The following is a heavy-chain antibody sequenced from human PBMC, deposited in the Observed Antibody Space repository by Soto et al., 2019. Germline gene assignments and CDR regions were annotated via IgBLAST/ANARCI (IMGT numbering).Heavy chain of an antibody. J-gene: IGHJ4*02. CDR2: ISSSSSTI. CDR1: GFTFSSYS. Sequence: EVQLVESGGGLVQPGGSLRLSCAASGFTFSSYSMNWVRQAPGKGLEWVSYISSSSSTIYYADSVKGRFTISRDNAKNVLYLQMNSRRTEDTAVYYCASVPTSQYSSRCYDRGYFDYWGQGTLVTVSS. D-gene: IGHD6-13*01. CDR3: ASVPTSQYSSRCYDRGYFDY. V-gene: IGHV3-48*01.